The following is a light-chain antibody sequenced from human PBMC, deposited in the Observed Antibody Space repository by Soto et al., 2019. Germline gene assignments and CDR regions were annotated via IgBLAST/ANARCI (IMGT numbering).Light chain of an antibody. Sequence: DIKMTQSPSTLSVSVGDRVTITCRASQTISSWLAWYQQKPGKAPKLLIYKASTLKSGVPSRFSGSGSGTEFTLTISSLQPDDSATYYCQQYDNYSTFGGGTKVDIK. V-gene: IGKV1-5*03. CDR2: KAS. CDR3: QQYDNYST. J-gene: IGKJ4*01. CDR1: QTISSW.